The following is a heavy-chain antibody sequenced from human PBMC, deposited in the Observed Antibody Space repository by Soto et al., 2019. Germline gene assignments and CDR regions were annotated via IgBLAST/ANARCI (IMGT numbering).Heavy chain of an antibody. CDR3: ARDLDGSSTSCNSNWFDP. J-gene: IGHJ5*02. CDR1: GYTFTSYG. V-gene: IGHV1-18*01. Sequence: QVQLVQSGAEVKKPGASVKVSCKASGYTFTSYGISWVRQAPGQGLEWMGWISAYNGNTNYAQKLQGRVTMTTDTSTFTAXMELRSLRSDDTAVYYCARDLDGSSTSCNSNWFDPWGQGTLVTVSS. CDR2: ISAYNGNT. D-gene: IGHD2-2*01.